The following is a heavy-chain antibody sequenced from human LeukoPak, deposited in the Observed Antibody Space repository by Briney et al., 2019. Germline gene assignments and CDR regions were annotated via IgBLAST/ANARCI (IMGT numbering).Heavy chain of an antibody. CDR3: ARDTKQQHHYYYYGMDV. D-gene: IGHD6-13*01. Sequence: GGSLRLSCVASGFSFSTHGMHWVRQAPGKGLDWVAIIWYDGSNKYYADSVKGRFTISRDNSKNTLYLQMNSLRAEDTAVYYCARDTKQQHHYYYYGMDVWGQGTTVTVSS. V-gene: IGHV3-30*02. CDR2: IWYDGSNK. J-gene: IGHJ6*02. CDR1: GFSFSTHG.